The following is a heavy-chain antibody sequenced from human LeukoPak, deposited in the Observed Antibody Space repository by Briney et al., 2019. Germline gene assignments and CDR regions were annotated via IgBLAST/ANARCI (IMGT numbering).Heavy chain of an antibody. CDR3: ARCTAMVYDY. CDR1: GFTVSSNY. J-gene: IGHJ4*02. D-gene: IGHD5-18*01. CDR2: IYSGGST. V-gene: IGHV3-53*01. Sequence: GGSLRLSCAASGFTVSSNYLSWVRQAPGKGLEWVSVIYSGGSTYYADSVKGRFTISRDNSKNTLYLQMNSLRAEDTAVYYCARCTAMVYDYWGQGTLVTVSS.